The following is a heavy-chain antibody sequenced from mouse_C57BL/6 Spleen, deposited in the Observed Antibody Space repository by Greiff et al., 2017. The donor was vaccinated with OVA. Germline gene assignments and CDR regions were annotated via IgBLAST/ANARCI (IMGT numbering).Heavy chain of an antibody. CDR1: GYAFTNYL. Sequence: QVQLQQSGAELVRPGTSVKVSCKASGYAFTNYLIEWVKQRPGQGLEWIGVINPGSGGTNYNEKFKGKATLTADKSSSTAYMQRSSLTSEDSAVYFCARGETGTFAYWGQGTLVTVSA. CDR3: ARGETGTFAY. J-gene: IGHJ3*01. CDR2: INPGSGGT. V-gene: IGHV1-54*01. D-gene: IGHD4-1*01.